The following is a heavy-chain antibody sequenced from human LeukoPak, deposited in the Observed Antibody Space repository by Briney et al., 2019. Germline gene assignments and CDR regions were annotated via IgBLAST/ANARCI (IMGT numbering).Heavy chain of an antibody. Sequence: SVKVSCKASGGTFSSYAISWVRQAPGQGLEWMGRIIPILGIANYAQEFQGRVTITADKSTSTAYMELSSLRSEDTAVYYCARDGVAEGETALYYYYNVMDVWGQGPRVTVSS. D-gene: IGHD5-18*01. J-gene: IGHJ6*02. CDR2: IIPILGIA. CDR1: GGTFSSYA. CDR3: ARDGVAEGETALYYYYNVMDV. V-gene: IGHV1-69*04.